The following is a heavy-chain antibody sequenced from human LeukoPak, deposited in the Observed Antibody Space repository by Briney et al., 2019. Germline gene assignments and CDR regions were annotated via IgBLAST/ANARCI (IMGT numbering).Heavy chain of an antibody. CDR2: ITNDGSST. Sequence: PGGSLRLSCAASGLTFSSHWMHWVRQAPGKGLVWVSRITNDGSSTTYADSVKGRFTISRDNAKNMLYLQVNSLRAEDTAVYYCARAGYYDSSGYYGMDVWGQGTTVTVSS. CDR3: ARAGYYDSSGYYGMDV. CDR1: GLTFSSHW. V-gene: IGHV3-74*01. J-gene: IGHJ6*02. D-gene: IGHD3-22*01.